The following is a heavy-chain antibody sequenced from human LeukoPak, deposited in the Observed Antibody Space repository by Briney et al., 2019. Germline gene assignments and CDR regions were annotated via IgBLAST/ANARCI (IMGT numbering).Heavy chain of an antibody. J-gene: IGHJ4*02. CDR3: ARAMSTFGGVRNYFDS. Sequence: PGGSLRLSCEASGFNFGDYAMSWVRQAPGKGLEWISFVSISSGTIYYADSVNGRFRISRDNAKSSLDLEMNSLRAEDTAVYYCARAMSTFGGVRNYFDSWGQGTLVTVSS. CDR2: VSISSGTI. D-gene: IGHD3-16*01. V-gene: IGHV3-48*03. CDR1: GFNFGDYA.